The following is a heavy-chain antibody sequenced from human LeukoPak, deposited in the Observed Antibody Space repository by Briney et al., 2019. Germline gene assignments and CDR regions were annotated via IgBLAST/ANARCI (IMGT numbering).Heavy chain of an antibody. CDR2: ISYDGSNK. V-gene: IGHV3-30*04. CDR1: GFTFSSYA. Sequence: GRSLRLSCAASGFTFSSYAMHRVRQAPGKGLEWVAVISYDGSNKHYGDSVKGRFSISRDNFKNMVYLQMNSLRSEDTAVYYCAKDLRSLPGSGWTFDDWGQGTLVSVSS. J-gene: IGHJ4*02. CDR3: AKDLRSLPGSGWTFDD. D-gene: IGHD6-19*01.